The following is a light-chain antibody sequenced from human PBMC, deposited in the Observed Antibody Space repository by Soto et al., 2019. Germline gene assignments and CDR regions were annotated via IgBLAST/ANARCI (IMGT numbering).Light chain of an antibody. Sequence: EILMTQSPATLAVSPGERATLSSRARQSVSSNLAWYQQKPGQAPRLLIYGASTRATGIPARFSGSGSGTEFTLTISSLQSEDFAVYYCQQYNNWPPITFGQGTRLESK. J-gene: IGKJ5*01. V-gene: IGKV3D-15*01. CDR2: GAS. CDR3: QQYNNWPPIT. CDR1: QSVSSN.